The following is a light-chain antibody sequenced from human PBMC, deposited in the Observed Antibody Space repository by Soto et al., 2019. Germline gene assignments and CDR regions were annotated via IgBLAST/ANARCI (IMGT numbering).Light chain of an antibody. V-gene: IGKV3-15*01. J-gene: IGKJ1*01. CDR2: GAS. Sequence: EIVMTKYPATLSVAPGERATLSCRASQSVSSNLAWYQQKPGQAPRLLIYGASTRATGIPARFSGSGSGTEFTLTISSLQSEDFAVYYCQQYNNWPPMAFGQGTKVEIK. CDR1: QSVSSN. CDR3: QQYNNWPPMA.